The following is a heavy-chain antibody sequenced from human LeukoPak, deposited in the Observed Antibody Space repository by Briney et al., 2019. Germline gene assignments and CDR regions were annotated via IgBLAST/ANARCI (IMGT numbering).Heavy chain of an antibody. CDR2: ISGDGGST. J-gene: IGHJ4*02. Sequence: GGSLRLSCAASGFTFDEYAMHWVRQAPGKGLEWVSLISGDGGSTYYADSVKGRFTISRDNSKNSLYLQMNSLRTEDTALYHCAKERGWYDYWGPGTLVTVSS. V-gene: IGHV3-43*02. D-gene: IGHD6-19*01. CDR3: AKERGWYDY. CDR1: GFTFDEYA.